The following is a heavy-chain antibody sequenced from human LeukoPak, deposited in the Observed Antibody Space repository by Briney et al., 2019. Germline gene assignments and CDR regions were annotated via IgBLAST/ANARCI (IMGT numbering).Heavy chain of an antibody. CDR3: TTLVCTSCYTGREDL. D-gene: IGHD2-2*02. V-gene: IGHV3-23*01. J-gene: IGHJ5*02. Sequence: GGSLRLSCAASGFTFSSYGMSWVRQAPGKGLEWVSSISGSGSSTYYADFVKGRLTISRDNSKNTLYLQMNSLKTEDTAVYYCTTLVCTSCYTGREDLWGQGTLVTVSS. CDR1: GFTFSSYG. CDR2: ISGSGSST.